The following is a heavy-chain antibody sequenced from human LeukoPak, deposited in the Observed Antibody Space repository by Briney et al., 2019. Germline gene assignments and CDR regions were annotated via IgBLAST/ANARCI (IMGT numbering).Heavy chain of an antibody. D-gene: IGHD3-10*01. J-gene: IGHJ5*02. Sequence: SETLSLTCTVSGGSISSGDYYWSWIRQPPGKGLEWIGYIYYSGSTYYNPSLKSRVTISVDTSKTQFSLKLSSVTAADTAVYYCARGMKRLWFGESPFDPWGQGTLVTVSS. CDR3: ARGMKRLWFGESPFDP. CDR1: GGSISSGDYY. CDR2: IYYSGST. V-gene: IGHV4-30-4*01.